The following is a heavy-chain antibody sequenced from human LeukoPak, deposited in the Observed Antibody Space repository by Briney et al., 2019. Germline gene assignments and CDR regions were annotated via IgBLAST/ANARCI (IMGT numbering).Heavy chain of an antibody. D-gene: IGHD2-21*02. CDR2: ISGSGGSA. Sequence: GGSLRLSCAASGFTFSSYAMSWVRQAPGKGLEWVSAISGSGGSAHYADSVKGRFTISRDNSKDTLYLEMNNLRAEDTAVYYCAKGGTATGQTYFDYWGQGTLVSVSS. CDR3: AKGGTATGQTYFDY. J-gene: IGHJ4*02. CDR1: GFTFSSYA. V-gene: IGHV3-23*01.